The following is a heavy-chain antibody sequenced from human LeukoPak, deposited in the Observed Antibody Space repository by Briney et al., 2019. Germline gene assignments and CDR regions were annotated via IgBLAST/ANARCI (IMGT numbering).Heavy chain of an antibody. J-gene: IGHJ5*02. D-gene: IGHD3-22*01. CDR3: ARDNDPDYSSSPGWFDL. CDR2: TSSDGSNK. V-gene: IGHV3-30*06. CDR1: GFTFSDYG. Sequence: GGSLRLSCAASGFTFSDYGMHWVHLAPGKGLEWVGVTSSDGSNKFYADSVKGRFTVSRDNSKNTLYLQMNSLRAEDTAVYYCARDNDPDYSSSPGWFDLWSQGTLVTVSS.